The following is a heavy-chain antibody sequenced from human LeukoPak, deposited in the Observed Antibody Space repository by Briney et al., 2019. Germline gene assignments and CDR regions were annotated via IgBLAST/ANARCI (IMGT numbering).Heavy chain of an antibody. D-gene: IGHD3-3*01. CDR2: IYYSGST. J-gene: IGHJ5*02. CDR1: GGSISSGGYY. Sequence: PSETLSLTCTVSGGSISSGGYYWSWISQHPGKGLEWIGYIYYSGSTYYNPSLKSRVTISVDTSKNQFSLKLSSVTAADTAVYYCAREAYYGRFDPWGQGTLVTVSS. CDR3: AREAYYGRFDP. V-gene: IGHV4-31*03.